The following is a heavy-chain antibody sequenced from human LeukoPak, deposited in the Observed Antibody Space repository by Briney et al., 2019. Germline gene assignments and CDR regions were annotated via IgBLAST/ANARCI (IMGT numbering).Heavy chain of an antibody. D-gene: IGHD1-7*01. Sequence: GGSLRLSCAASGFTFSSYSMNWVRQAPGKGLEWVSSISSSSSYIYYAGSVKGRFTISRDNATNPLYLQMTRMRAEDTAVYYCARDRKEWNYDGDPYYFDYWGQGTLVTVSS. CDR3: ARDRKEWNYDGDPYYFDY. J-gene: IGHJ4*02. V-gene: IGHV3-21*01. CDR1: GFTFSSYS. CDR2: ISSSSSYI.